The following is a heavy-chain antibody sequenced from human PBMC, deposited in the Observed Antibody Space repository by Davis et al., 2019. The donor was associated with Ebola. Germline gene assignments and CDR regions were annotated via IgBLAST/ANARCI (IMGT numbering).Heavy chain of an antibody. Sequence: GGSLRLSCAASGFTFSSYAMSWVRQAPGKGLEWVSAISGSGGSTYYADSVKGRFTISRDNSKNTLSLQMNSLRAEDTALYYCARENFYGLDVWGQGTTVTVAS. CDR2: ISGSGGST. CDR1: GFTFSSYA. V-gene: IGHV3-23*01. CDR3: ARENFYGLDV. J-gene: IGHJ6*02.